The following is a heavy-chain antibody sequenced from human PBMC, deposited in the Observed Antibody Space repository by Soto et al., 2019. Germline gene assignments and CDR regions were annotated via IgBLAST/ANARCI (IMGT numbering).Heavy chain of an antibody. J-gene: IGHJ6*02. D-gene: IGHD3-3*01. V-gene: IGHV1-69*13. Sequence: SVKVSCKASGGTFSSYAISWVRQAPGQGLEWMGGIIPIFGTANYAQKFQGRVTITADESTSTAYMELSSLRSEDTAVYYCARAIRFRFWSGYYSYGMDVWGHGTTVTVSS. CDR3: ARAIRFRFWSGYYSYGMDV. CDR1: GGTFSSYA. CDR2: IIPIFGTA.